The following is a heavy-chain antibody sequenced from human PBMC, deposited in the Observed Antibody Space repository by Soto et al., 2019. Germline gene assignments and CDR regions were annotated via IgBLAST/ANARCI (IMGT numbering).Heavy chain of an antibody. V-gene: IGHV3-73*01. J-gene: IGHJ4*02. CDR2: IRSKANSYAT. Sequence: PGGSLRLSCAASGFTFSGSAIHWVRQASGKGLERVGRIRSKANSYATAYAASVKGRFTISRDDSKNTAYLQMNSLKTEDTAVYYCTREGSIYDFWSGYPDYWGQGTLVTVSS. CDR3: TREGSIYDFWSGYPDY. D-gene: IGHD3-3*01. CDR1: GFTFSGSA.